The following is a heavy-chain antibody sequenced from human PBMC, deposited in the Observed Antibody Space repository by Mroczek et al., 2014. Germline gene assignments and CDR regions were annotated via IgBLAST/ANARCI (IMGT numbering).Heavy chain of an antibody. V-gene: IGHV4-34*01. Sequence: VQLQQWGAGLLKPSETLSLTCAVYGGSFSGYYWSWIRQPPGKGLEWIGEINHSGSTNYNPSLKSRVTISVDTSKNQFSLKLSSVTAADTAVYYCARGSPVWSGYYERYYYYYMDVWDKGTTVTVSS. CDR1: GGSFSGYY. D-gene: IGHD3-3*01. CDR2: INHSGST. CDR3: ARGSPVWSGYYERYYYYYMDV. J-gene: IGHJ6*03.